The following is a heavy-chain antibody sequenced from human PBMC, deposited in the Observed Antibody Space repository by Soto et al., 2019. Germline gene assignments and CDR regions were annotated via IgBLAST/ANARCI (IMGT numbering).Heavy chain of an antibody. J-gene: IGHJ5*02. V-gene: IGHV3-33*01. CDR3: ARVSVYRDLPVADWFDP. Sequence: QVQLVESGGGVVQPGRSLRLSCAASGFTFSSYGMHWVRQAPGKGLEWVAVIWYDGSNKYYADSVKGRFTISRDNSKNTLYLPMNSLRAEDTAVYYCARVSVYRDLPVADWFDPWGQGTLVTVSS. CDR2: IWYDGSNK. CDR1: GFTFSSYG. D-gene: IGHD1-20*01.